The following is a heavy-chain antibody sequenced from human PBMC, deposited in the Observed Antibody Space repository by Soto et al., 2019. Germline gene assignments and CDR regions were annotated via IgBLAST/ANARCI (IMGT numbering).Heavy chain of an antibody. CDR1: GGSISRGGYS. Sequence: QLQLQESGSGLVKPSQTLSLTCAVSGGSISRGGYSWRWIRQQPVKGLEWIGYIYHSGRTYYNPSLTSRVTIAVDRSKNQVSLKLSSVTAADTAVYYCARVVDYEDSSGYGFDYGFDYWGQGTLVTVSS. CDR3: ARVVDYEDSSGYGFDYGFDY. CDR2: IYHSGRT. V-gene: IGHV4-30-2*01. D-gene: IGHD3-22*01. J-gene: IGHJ4*02.